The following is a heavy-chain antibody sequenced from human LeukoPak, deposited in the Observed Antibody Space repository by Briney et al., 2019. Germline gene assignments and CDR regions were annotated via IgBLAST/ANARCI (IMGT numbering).Heavy chain of an antibody. CDR3: ARGKLGYCSSTSCSHY. D-gene: IGHD2-2*01. CDR2: MNPNSGNT. V-gene: IGHV1-8*01. CDR1: GYTFTSYD. J-gene: IGHJ4*02. Sequence: ASVKVSCKASGYTFTSYDINWVRQATGQGLEWMGWMNPNSGNTGYAQKFQGRVTMTRNTSISTAYMELSSLRSEDTAVYYCARGKLGYCSSTSCSHYWGQGTLVTVSS.